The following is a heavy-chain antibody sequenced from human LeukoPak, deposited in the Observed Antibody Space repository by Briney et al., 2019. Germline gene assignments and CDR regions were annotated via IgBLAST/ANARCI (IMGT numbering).Heavy chain of an antibody. Sequence: PGGSLRLSCVASGFTFSIYEMNWVRQAPGKGLEWVSSITSSSSYIYYADSVKGRFTISRDNAKNSLYLQMNSLRAEDTAVYYCAISGYSYGPFDYWGQGTLVTVSS. V-gene: IGHV3-21*01. CDR3: AISGYSYGPFDY. CDR2: ITSSSSYI. CDR1: GFTFSIYE. J-gene: IGHJ4*02. D-gene: IGHD5-18*01.